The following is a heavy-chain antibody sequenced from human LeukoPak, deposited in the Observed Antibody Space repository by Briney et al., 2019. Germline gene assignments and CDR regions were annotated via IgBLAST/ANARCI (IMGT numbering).Heavy chain of an antibody. CDR3: AKSFVCSGGTCSYFDYSYFDY. CDR1: GITFSSYA. Sequence: GSLRLSCAASGITFSSYAMTWVRQAPGKGLEWLSLISGSGGGAYYADSVKGRFTISRDNSKNTLYLQMNSLKAEDTAVYYCAKSFVCSGGTCSYFDYSYFDYWGQGTLVTVSS. D-gene: IGHD2-15*01. V-gene: IGHV3-23*01. J-gene: IGHJ4*02. CDR2: ISGSGGGA.